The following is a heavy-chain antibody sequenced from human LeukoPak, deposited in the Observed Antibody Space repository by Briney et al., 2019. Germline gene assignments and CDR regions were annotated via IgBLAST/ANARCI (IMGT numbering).Heavy chain of an antibody. V-gene: IGHV3-23*01. Sequence: GGSLRLSCAASGFTISTYAMSWVRQAAGKGLEWGSGIVGSGDRTYADAVKGRFTISKDNSKNTVYLQMNSLRAENTAVYYCAKDAIYADAYWEFDYWGQGNLVTVSS. D-gene: IGHD3-16*01. CDR1: GFTISTYA. J-gene: IGHJ4*02. CDR3: AKDAIYADAYWEFDY. CDR2: IVGSGDRT.